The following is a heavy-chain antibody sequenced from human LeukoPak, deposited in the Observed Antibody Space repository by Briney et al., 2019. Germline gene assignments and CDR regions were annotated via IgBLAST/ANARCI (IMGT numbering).Heavy chain of an antibody. Sequence: SETLSLTCTVSGGSISSYYWSWIRQPPGKGLEGIGYIYYSGSTNYNPSLKSRVTISVDTSKNQFSLKLSSVTAADTAVYYCARAYCSGGSCLWGDAFDIWGQGTMVTVSS. D-gene: IGHD2-15*01. CDR2: IYYSGST. J-gene: IGHJ3*02. CDR1: GGSISSYY. V-gene: IGHV4-59*01. CDR3: ARAYCSGGSCLWGDAFDI.